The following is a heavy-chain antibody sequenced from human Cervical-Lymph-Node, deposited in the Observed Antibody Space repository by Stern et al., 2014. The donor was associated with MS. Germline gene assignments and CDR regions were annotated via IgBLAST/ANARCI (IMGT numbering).Heavy chain of an antibody. V-gene: IGHV3-21*06. J-gene: IGHJ4*02. CDR3: ATVNNGSPYYSFDY. CDR1: GFTFGLNA. D-gene: IGHD1-26*01. Sequence: EVQLVESGGGLVKPGGSLRLSCEASGFTFGLNAMYWVRQAPGKGLEWVSSISSTRTFVYYADSVKGRFPISRDNAKSSLSLDMRSLRSVDTAVYYCATVNNGSPYYSFDYWGQGILVTVSS. CDR2: ISSTRTFV.